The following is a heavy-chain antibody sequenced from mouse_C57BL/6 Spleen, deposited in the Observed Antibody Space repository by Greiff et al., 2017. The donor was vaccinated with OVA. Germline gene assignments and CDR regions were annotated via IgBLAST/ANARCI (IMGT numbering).Heavy chain of an antibody. CDR2: IYPGSGNT. D-gene: IGHD2-4*01. CDR1: GYTFPDYY. CDR3: ARSGMITTYFDV. Sequence: QVQLQQSGAELVRPGASVKLSCKASGYTFPDYYINWVKQRPGQGLEWISRIYPGSGNTYYTEKFKGKATLTAEKSSSTAYMQLSSLTSEDAAVYVCARSGMITTYFDVWGTGTTVTVSS. J-gene: IGHJ1*03. V-gene: IGHV1-76*01.